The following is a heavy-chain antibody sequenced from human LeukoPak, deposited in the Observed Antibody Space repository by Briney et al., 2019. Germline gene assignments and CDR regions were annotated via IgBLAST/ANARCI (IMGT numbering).Heavy chain of an antibody. D-gene: IGHD1-26*01. V-gene: IGHV4-4*07. Sequence: PSETLSLTCTVSGGSISDYYWNWIRQPAGKGLEWIGRIYASGSTNYSPSLRSRVTISVDKSKNQFSLKLTSATAADTAVYYCARSYLGGTYYDWFDPWGQGTLVTVSS. J-gene: IGHJ5*02. CDR1: GGSISDYY. CDR2: IYASGST. CDR3: ARSYLGGTYYDWFDP.